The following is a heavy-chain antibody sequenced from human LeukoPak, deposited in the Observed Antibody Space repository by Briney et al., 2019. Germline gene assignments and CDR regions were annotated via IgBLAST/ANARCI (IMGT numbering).Heavy chain of an antibody. V-gene: IGHV3-23*01. CDR1: GFTFSSYA. Sequence: GGSLRLSCAASGFTFSSYAMSWVRQAPGKGLEWVSTIRGSGGSTHYADPVKGRFTISRDNSKNTVYLQMNSLRAEDTAVYYCARAYSSGWYSGDAFDIWGQGTMVTVSS. D-gene: IGHD6-19*01. CDR3: ARAYSSGWYSGDAFDI. CDR2: IRGSGGST. J-gene: IGHJ3*02.